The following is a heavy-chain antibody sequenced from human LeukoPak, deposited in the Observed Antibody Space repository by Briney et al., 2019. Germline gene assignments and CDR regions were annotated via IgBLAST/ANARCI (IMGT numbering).Heavy chain of an antibody. D-gene: IGHD6-13*01. Sequence: GGSLRLSCAASGFTFSDYYMSWIRQAPGKGLEWVSYISSSSSYTNYADSVKGRFTISRDNAKNSLYLQMNSLSAEDTAVYYCARVSSWSAFDYWGQGTLVTVSS. J-gene: IGHJ4*02. CDR1: GFTFSDYY. V-gene: IGHV3-11*05. CDR2: ISSSSSYT. CDR3: ARVSSWSAFDY.